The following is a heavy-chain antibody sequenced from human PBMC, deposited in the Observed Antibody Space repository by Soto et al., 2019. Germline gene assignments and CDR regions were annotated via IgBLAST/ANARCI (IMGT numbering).Heavy chain of an antibody. J-gene: IGHJ4*02. Sequence: SETLSLTCTVSGGSVSSYYWSWIRQSPGKGLEWIGYIYYSGSTNYNPSLKSHFTISVDTSKNQFSLTLNSVTAADTAVFYCARSGMIRGPLLFEHWGPGRLVTVSS. V-gene: IGHV4-59*02. D-gene: IGHD3-10*01. CDR2: IYYSGST. CDR3: ARSGMIRGPLLFEH. CDR1: GGSVSSYY.